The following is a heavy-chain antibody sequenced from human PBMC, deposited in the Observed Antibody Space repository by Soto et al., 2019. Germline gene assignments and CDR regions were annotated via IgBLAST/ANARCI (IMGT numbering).Heavy chain of an antibody. J-gene: IGHJ6*02. V-gene: IGHV3-23*01. D-gene: IGHD6-13*01. CDR2: ISGSGGST. CDR1: GFTFSSYA. Sequence: SGGSLRLSCAASGFTFSSYAMSWVRQAPGKGLEWVSAISGSGGSTYYADSVKGRFTTSRDNSKNTLYLQMNSLRAEDTAVYYCAKDHSSSWQYYYYYGMDVWGQGTTVTVSS. CDR3: AKDHSSSWQYYYYYGMDV.